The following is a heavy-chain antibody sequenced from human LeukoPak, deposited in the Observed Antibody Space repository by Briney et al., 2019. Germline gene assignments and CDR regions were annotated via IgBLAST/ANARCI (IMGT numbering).Heavy chain of an antibody. CDR2: IYTSGST. CDR3: AREHDEMKGFDP. CDR1: GGSISSGSYY. V-gene: IGHV4-61*02. J-gene: IGHJ5*02. Sequence: SETLSLTCTVSGGSISSGSYYWSWIRQPAGKGLEWIMRIYTSGSTNYNPSLKSRVTISVDTSKNQFSLKLSSVTAADTAVYYCAREHDEMKGFDPWGQGTLVTVSS. D-gene: IGHD5-24*01.